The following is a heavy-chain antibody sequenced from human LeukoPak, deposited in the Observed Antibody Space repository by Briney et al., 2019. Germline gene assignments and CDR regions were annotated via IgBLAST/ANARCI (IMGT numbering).Heavy chain of an antibody. J-gene: IGHJ4*02. V-gene: IGHV1-46*02. Sequence: ASVKVSCKAYGYTFNNYYIHWVRQAPGQGFEWVGIINPNGGSTSYAQEFQGRVTMTRDTSISTAYMELNRLRSDDTAMYYCARGEYSNGYPYRLDSWGQGTLVTVSS. D-gene: IGHD3-16*01. CDR3: ARGEYSNGYPYRLDS. CDR1: GYTFNNYY. CDR2: INPNGGST.